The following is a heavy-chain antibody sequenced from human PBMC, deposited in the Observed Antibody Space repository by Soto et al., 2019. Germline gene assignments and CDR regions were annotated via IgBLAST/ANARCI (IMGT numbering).Heavy chain of an antibody. CDR2: ISGYNGNT. J-gene: IGHJ6*02. CDR1: GYTISMXG. CDR3: AREGPRPYYYYGMDV. Sequence: ASVKVSCKSSGYTISMXGISWVRQAPGQGLEWMGWISGYNGNTNYEQKFQDRVTMTTDTSTNTAYMELRSLRSDDTAVYYCAREGPRPYYYYGMDVWGQGTTVTVS. V-gene: IGHV1-18*01.